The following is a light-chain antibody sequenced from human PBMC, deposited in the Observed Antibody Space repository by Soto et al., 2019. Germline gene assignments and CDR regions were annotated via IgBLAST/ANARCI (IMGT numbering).Light chain of an antibody. CDR2: DVS. V-gene: IGLV2-14*03. CDR3: SSYTSGSTRVV. J-gene: IGLJ2*01. Sequence: QSVLTQPASVSGSPGQSISISSTGTSSDIGGYNYVSWYQQHPGKAPKVMIYDVSKRPSGISNRFSGSKSGNTASLTISGLQVEDEADYYCSSYTSGSTRVVFGGGTKLTVL. CDR1: SSDIGGYNY.